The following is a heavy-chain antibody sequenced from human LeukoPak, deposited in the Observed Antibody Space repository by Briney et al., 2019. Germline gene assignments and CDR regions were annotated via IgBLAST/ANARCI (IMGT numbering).Heavy chain of an antibody. Sequence: GEALKSSCNASADRFTSYWVAWLLQVPGKGLQWMGIVFPVDSDTRYSPSFQGQVTISVDRSISTDYLQWSSLKASDTAIYYCARRPLHSKNWFDPWGQGTLVSVSS. CDR1: ADRFTSYW. CDR2: VFPVDSDT. V-gene: IGHV5-51*01. J-gene: IGHJ5*02. CDR3: ARRPLHSKNWFDP.